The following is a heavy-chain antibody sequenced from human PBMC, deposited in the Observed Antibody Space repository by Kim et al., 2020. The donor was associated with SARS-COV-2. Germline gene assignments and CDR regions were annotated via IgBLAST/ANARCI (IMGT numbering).Heavy chain of an antibody. J-gene: IGHJ4*02. CDR3: ASLGYCTNGVCYPFDY. CDR1: GGTFSSYA. CDR2: IIPILGIA. V-gene: IGHV1-69*04. D-gene: IGHD2-8*01. Sequence: SVKVSCKASGGTFSSYAISWVRQAPGQGLEWMGRIIPILGIANYAQKFQGRVTITADKATSTAYMELSSLRSEDTAVYYCASLGYCTNGVCYPFDYWGQ.